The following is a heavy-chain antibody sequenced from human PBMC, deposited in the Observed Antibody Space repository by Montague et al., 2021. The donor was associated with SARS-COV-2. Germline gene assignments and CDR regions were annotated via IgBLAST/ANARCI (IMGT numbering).Heavy chain of an antibody. CDR1: GGSISTIVNF. Sequence: SETLSLTCTFSGGSISTIVNFWGWIRQPPGKGLEWIGSISYTGSTYHNPSLKSRVTMSVDTSKNQFSLKLNPVTAADTAVYYCARSGDPWNTVTYLYWGQGTLVTVSS. CDR2: ISYTGST. V-gene: IGHV4-39*07. CDR3: ARSGDPWNTVTYLY. D-gene: IGHD4-11*01. J-gene: IGHJ4*02.